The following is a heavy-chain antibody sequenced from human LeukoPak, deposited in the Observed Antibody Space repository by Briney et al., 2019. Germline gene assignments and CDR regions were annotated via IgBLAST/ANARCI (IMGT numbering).Heavy chain of an antibody. CDR2: ISYDGSNK. D-gene: IGHD6-13*01. J-gene: IGHJ5*02. V-gene: IGHV3-30*03. CDR1: GFTFSTYG. Sequence: AGGSLRLSCAASGFTFSTYGMHWVRQAPGKGLEWVAVISYDGSNKYYADSVKGRFTISRDNSKNTLYLQMNSLRAEDTAVYYCADGIAAAGTWGQGTLVTVSS. CDR3: ADGIAAAGT.